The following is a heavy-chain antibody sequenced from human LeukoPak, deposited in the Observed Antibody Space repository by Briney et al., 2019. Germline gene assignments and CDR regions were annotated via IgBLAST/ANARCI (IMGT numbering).Heavy chain of an antibody. CDR2: ISGSGGST. J-gene: IGHJ4*02. Sequence: PGGSLRLSCAASGFTFSSYAMSWVRQAPGKGLEWVSAISGSGGSTYYADSVEGRFTISRDNSKNTLYLQMNSLRAEDTAVYYCAKPLSSRTGYFDYWGQGTLVTVSS. D-gene: IGHD2-2*01. CDR1: GFTFSSYA. CDR3: AKPLSSRTGYFDY. V-gene: IGHV3-23*01.